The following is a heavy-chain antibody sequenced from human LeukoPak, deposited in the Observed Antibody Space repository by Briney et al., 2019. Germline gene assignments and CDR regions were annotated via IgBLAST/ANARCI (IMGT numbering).Heavy chain of an antibody. CDR1: GGSISSGGYY. D-gene: IGHD6-19*01. CDR3: ATVDSSGWYTLDY. J-gene: IGHJ4*02. V-gene: IGHV4-31*03. CDR2: IYYSGST. Sequence: SQTLSLTCTVSGGSISSGGYYWSWIRQHPGKGLEWIGYIYYSGSTYYNPSLKSRVTISVDTSKNQFSLKLSSVTAADTAVYYCATVDSSGWYTLDYWGQGTLVTVSS.